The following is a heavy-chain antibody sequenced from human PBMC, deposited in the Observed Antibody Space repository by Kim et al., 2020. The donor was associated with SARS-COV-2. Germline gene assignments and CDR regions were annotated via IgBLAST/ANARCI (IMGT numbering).Heavy chain of an antibody. Sequence: GGSLRLSCAASGFTFDDYAMHWVRQAPGKGLEWVSGISWNSGSIGYADSVKGRFTISRDNAKNSLYLQMNSLRAEDTALYYCAKDLRVAVVVVAASFDYWGQGTLVTVSS. CDR3: AKDLRVAVVVVAASFDY. CDR2: ISWNSGSI. CDR1: GFTFDDYA. D-gene: IGHD2-15*01. J-gene: IGHJ4*02. V-gene: IGHV3-9*01.